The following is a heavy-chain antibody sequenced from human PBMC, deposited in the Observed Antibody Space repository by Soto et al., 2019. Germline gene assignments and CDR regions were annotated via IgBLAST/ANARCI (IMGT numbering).Heavy chain of an antibody. V-gene: IGHV1-69*02. D-gene: IGHD3-22*01. Sequence: QVQLVQSGAEVKKPGSSVKVSCKASGGTFSSYTISWVRQAPGQGLEWMGRIIPILGIANYAQKSQGRVTITADKPTSTAYRELSSRRCEDTAVYYCARLPYYYDSCGTPNGVDYWGQGTLVTVSS. CDR1: GGTFSSYT. CDR2: IIPILGIA. J-gene: IGHJ4*02. CDR3: ARLPYYYDSCGTPNGVDY.